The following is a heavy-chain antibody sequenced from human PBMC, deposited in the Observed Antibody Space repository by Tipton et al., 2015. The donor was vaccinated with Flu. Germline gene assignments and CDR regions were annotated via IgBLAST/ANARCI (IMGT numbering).Heavy chain of an antibody. D-gene: IGHD6-13*01. CDR2: IYHSGNT. J-gene: IGHJ3*02. Sequence: TLSLTCNVSGYSISTGDYWGWIRQPPGKGLQWIGTIYHSGNTYYNPSLKSRVTMSVDTSKNQFSLRLNSVTAADTAVYYCARRGGRDGIAATGNDAFDIWGQGTLVTVSS. CDR3: ARRGGRDGIAATGNDAFDI. CDR1: GYSISTGDY. V-gene: IGHV4-38-2*02.